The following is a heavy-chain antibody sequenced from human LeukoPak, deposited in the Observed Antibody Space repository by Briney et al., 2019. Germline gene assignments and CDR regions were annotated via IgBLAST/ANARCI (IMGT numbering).Heavy chain of an antibody. J-gene: IGHJ4*02. D-gene: IGHD3-10*01. CDR1: GFTVSSNY. V-gene: IGHV3-53*01. CDR3: AREGGDSMIQGVIAD. CDR2: IYAGGAT. Sequence: GGSLRLSCSASGFTVSSNYMSWVRQAPGKGLEWVSVIYAGGATAYADSVKGRFIISSDNSKNTLYLQMNSLRAEDTALYYCAREGGDSMIQGVIADWGQGTLVTVSS.